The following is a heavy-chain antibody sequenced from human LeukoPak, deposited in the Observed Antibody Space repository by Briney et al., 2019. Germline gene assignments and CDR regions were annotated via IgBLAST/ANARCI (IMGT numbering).Heavy chain of an antibody. CDR2: IYYSGST. CDR1: GGSISSSSYY. J-gene: IGHJ5*02. Sequence: SETLSLTCTVSGGSISSSSYYWGWIRQPPGKGLEWIGSIYYSGSTYYNPSLKSRVTISVDTSKNQFSLKLSSVIAADTAVYYCASAGYSSGWSPGNWFDPWGQGTLVTVSS. V-gene: IGHV4-39*07. D-gene: IGHD6-19*01. CDR3: ASAGYSSGWSPGNWFDP.